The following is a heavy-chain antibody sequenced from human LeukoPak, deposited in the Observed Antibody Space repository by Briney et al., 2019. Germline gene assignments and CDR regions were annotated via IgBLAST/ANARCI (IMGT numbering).Heavy chain of an antibody. V-gene: IGHV4-34*01. D-gene: IGHD3-22*01. CDR2: INHSGST. CDR3: ASGYYDSSGYYLNLLDY. CDR1: GGSFSGYY. J-gene: IGHJ4*02. Sequence: SETLSLTCAVYGGSFSGYYWSWIRQPPGKGLEWIGEINHSGSTNYNPSLKSRVTISVDTSKNQFSLKLSSVTAADTAVYYCASGYYDSSGYYLNLLDYWGQGTLVTVSS.